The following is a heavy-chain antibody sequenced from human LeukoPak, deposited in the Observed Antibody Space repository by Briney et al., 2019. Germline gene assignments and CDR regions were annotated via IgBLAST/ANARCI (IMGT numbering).Heavy chain of an antibody. CDR3: ARDGVAAGT. CDR1: GFTFSSYS. D-gene: IGHD1-14*01. J-gene: IGHJ4*02. V-gene: IGHV3-48*01. Sequence: GGSLRLSCAASGFTFSSYSMNWVRQAPGKGLEWVSYISGSSGSIYYADSVRGRFTISRDNAKNSLSLQMNSLRAEDTAVYYCARDGVAAGTWGQGTLVTVSS. CDR2: ISGSSGSI.